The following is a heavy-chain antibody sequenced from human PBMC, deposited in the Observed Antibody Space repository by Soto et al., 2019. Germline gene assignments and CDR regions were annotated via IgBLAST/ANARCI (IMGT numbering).Heavy chain of an antibody. D-gene: IGHD1-26*01. Sequence: PGESLKISCKGSGYSFTNYWICWVRQMPGKGLEWMAIIYPYDSDTTYSPSFQGQVTISADKSISTAYLQWSSLKASDTAIYYCARRPSDYYAMDVWGQGTMVTVSS. CDR1: GYSFTNYW. J-gene: IGHJ6*02. CDR3: ARRPSDYYAMDV. CDR2: IYPYDSDT. V-gene: IGHV5-51*01.